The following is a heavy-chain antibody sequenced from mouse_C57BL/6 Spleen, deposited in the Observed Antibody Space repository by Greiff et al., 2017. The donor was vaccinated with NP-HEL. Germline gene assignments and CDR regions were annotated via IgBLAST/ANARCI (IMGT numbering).Heavy chain of an antibody. CDR2: INPSSGDT. J-gene: IGHJ4*01. Sequence: VQLQQSGAELARPGASVKMSCKASGYTFTSYTMHWVKQRPGQGLEWIGYINPSSGDTKYNQKFKDKATLTADKSSSTACMQPSSLTSEDSAVYDCERNYGSSPYAMDYWGQGTSVTVSS. CDR1: GYTFTSYT. D-gene: IGHD1-1*01. V-gene: IGHV1-4*01. CDR3: ERNYGSSPYAMDY.